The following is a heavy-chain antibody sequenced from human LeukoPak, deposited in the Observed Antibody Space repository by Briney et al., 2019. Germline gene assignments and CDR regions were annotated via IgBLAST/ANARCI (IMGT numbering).Heavy chain of an antibody. V-gene: IGHV3-21*01. CDR2: ISSSSSYI. J-gene: IGHJ6*02. CDR3: ARGCSGGNCMTDWYFDL. D-gene: IGHD2-15*01. CDR1: GFTFSTYS. Sequence: GGSLRLSCAASGFTFSTYSMNWVRQAPGKGLEWASSISSSSSYIHYADSVRGRFTISRDNAKNSLYLQMSSLRAEDTAVYYCARGCSGGNCMTDWYFDLWGQGTTVTVSS.